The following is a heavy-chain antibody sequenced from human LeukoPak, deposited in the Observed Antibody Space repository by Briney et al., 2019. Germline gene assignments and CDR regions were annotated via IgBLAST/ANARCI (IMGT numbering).Heavy chain of an antibody. CDR3: ARGGIPDY. J-gene: IGHJ4*02. D-gene: IGHD2-21*01. V-gene: IGHV4-61*02. Sequence: SQTLSLTCTVSGGSISRGSYLWSWIRQPAGKGLEWIGRFYTSGTPNYNPSLKSRVTISVDTSRNQFSLKLSSVTAADTAVYYCARGGIPDYWGQGILVTVSS. CDR1: GGSISRGSYL. CDR2: FYTSGTP.